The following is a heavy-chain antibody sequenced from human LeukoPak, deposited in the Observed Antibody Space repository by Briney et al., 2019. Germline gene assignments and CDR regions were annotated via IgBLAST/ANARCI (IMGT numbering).Heavy chain of an antibody. V-gene: IGHV3-53*01. CDR3: ARATLRYCSGGSCYFTPGAFDI. CDR2: IYSGGST. CDR1: GFTVSSNY. Sequence: PGGSLRLSCAASGFTVSSNYMSWVRQAPGKGLEWVSVIYSGGSTYYADSVKGRFTISRDNSKNTLYLQMNSLRAEDTAVYYCARATLRYCSGGSCYFTPGAFDIWGQGTMVTVSS. D-gene: IGHD2-15*01. J-gene: IGHJ3*02.